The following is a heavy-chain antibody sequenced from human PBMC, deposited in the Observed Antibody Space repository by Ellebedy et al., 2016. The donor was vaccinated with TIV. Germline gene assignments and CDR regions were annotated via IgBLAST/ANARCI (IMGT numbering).Heavy chain of an antibody. D-gene: IGHD6-13*01. J-gene: IGHJ4*02. V-gene: IGHV4-39*01. Sequence: SETLSLTCTVSNGSISSGFYYRGWIRQPPGKGLEWIGSILYSGSTYYNPSLKSRVTISVHPSKNQFSLKLSSVTAADTAVYYCARHSGSSSWYVYYFDYWGQGTLVTVSS. CDR2: ILYSGST. CDR1: NGSISSGFYY. CDR3: ARHSGSSSWYVYYFDY.